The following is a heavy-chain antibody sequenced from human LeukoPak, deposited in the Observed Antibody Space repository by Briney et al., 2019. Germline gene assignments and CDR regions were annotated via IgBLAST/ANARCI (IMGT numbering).Heavy chain of an antibody. CDR2: ISDAGHST. Sequence: AGGSLRLSCAASGFTFSNYAMSWVRQAPGKGLEWVSAISDAGHSTYYADSVKGRFTISRDNSKNTLYLQMNGLRAEDTAVYYCAKGHGYSTGWCFDYWGQGTLVTVSS. D-gene: IGHD6-13*01. CDR3: AKGHGYSTGWCFDY. V-gene: IGHV3-23*01. CDR1: GFTFSNYA. J-gene: IGHJ4*02.